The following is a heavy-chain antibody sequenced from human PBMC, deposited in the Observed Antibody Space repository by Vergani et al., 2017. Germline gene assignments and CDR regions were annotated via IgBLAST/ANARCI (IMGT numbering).Heavy chain of an antibody. J-gene: IGHJ5*02. CDR3: ARSPTVITGWFDP. D-gene: IGHD4-17*01. CDR2: IYPGDSDT. CDR1: GYIFSTYW. Sequence: EVQLVQSGAEVKKPGESLKISCKGSGYIFSTYWIAWVRQMPGKGLEWMGIIYPGDSDTRYSPSVQGQVTISADKSISTAYVQWNTLKASDTAMYYCARSPTVITGWFDPWGQGTLVTVSS. V-gene: IGHV5-51*01.